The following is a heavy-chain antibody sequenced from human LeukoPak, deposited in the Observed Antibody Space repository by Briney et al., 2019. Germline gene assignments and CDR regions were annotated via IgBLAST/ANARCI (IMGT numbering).Heavy chain of an antibody. CDR2: IYSGGST. V-gene: IGHV3-53*01. CDR1: GFTVSSNY. D-gene: IGHD6-13*01. Sequence: GGSLRLSCAASGFTVSSNYMSWVRQAPGKGLEWVSVIYSGGSTYYADSVKDRFTISRDNSKNTLYLQVNSLRAEDTAVYYCAVTAAGSSTHDYWGQGTLVTVSS. J-gene: IGHJ4*02. CDR3: AVTAAGSSTHDY.